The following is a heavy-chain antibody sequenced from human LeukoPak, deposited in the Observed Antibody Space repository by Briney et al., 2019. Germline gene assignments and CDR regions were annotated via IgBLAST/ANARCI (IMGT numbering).Heavy chain of an antibody. CDR1: GFTFSSSS. J-gene: IGHJ4*02. CDR3: ASGTYKHYYFDY. V-gene: IGHV3-48*02. CDR2: ISSSSSTI. D-gene: IGHD1-14*01. Sequence: PGGSLRLSCAASGFTFSSSSMSWVRQPPGKGLEWVSCISSSSSTIYYADSVKGRFTISRDNAKNSLYLQMNSLRDDDTAVYYCASGTYKHYYFDYWGQGTLVTVSS.